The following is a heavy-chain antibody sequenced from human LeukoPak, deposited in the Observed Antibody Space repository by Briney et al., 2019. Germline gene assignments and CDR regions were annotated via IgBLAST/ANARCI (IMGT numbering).Heavy chain of an antibody. CDR1: GFTFTSSA. V-gene: IGHV1-58*02. CDR2: IVVGSGNT. D-gene: IGHD6-13*01. CDR3: ARVRIAAAGSQYDYYYYMDV. J-gene: IGHJ6*03. Sequence: SVKVSCKASGFTFTSSAMQWVRQARGQRLEWKGWIVVGSGNTNYAQKFQERVTITRDMSTSTAYMELSSLRSEDTAVYYCARVRIAAAGSQYDYYYYMDVWGKGTTVTVSS.